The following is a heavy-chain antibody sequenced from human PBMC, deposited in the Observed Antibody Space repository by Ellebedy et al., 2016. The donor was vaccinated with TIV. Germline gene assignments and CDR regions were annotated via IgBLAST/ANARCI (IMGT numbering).Heavy chain of an antibody. D-gene: IGHD5-12*01. Sequence: SETPSLTXIVSGGSITTDTYFWGWIRQPPGKGLEWIGYIYDSGSTNYNPSLKSRVTISVDTSKNQFSLKLSSVTAADTAVYYCARAVGYSVDYWGQGTLVTVSS. CDR2: IYDSGST. V-gene: IGHV4-61*01. CDR1: GGSITTDTYF. J-gene: IGHJ4*02. CDR3: ARAVGYSVDY.